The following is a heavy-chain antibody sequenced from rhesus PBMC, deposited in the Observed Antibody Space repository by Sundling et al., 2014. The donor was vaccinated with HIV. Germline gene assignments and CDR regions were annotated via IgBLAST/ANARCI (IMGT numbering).Heavy chain of an antibody. J-gene: IGHJ6*01. V-gene: IGHV3-118*01. CDR1: GFTFSSSA. CDR3: TSQSATFGLDS. D-gene: IGHD2-39*01. CDR2: IRTKSNIYET. Sequence: EVQLVESGGGLVQPGGSLRLSCAASGFTFSSSAMHWVRQASGKGLEWVGRIRTKSNIYETTYGASVRGRFTVSRDDSKNTLYLQMTSLKTEDTAVYFCTSQSATFGLDSWGQGVVVTVSS.